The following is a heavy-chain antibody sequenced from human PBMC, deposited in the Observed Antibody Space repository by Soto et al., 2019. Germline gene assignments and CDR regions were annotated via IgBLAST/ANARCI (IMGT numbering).Heavy chain of an antibody. CDR3: ARGKRGSSWYRGEEKYYYYGMDV. CDR1: GESFNGYY. J-gene: IGHJ6*02. D-gene: IGHD6-13*01. Sequence: QVQLQQWGAGLLKPSETLSLTCTAYGESFNGYYWSWIRQPPGKGLEWIGEIHHSGSTTYNPSLKSRVTFSIDTSKRQFSLKVRSVTAADTAVYYCARGKRGSSWYRGEEKYYYYGMDVWGQGTPVTVSS. V-gene: IGHV4-34*01. CDR2: IHHSGST.